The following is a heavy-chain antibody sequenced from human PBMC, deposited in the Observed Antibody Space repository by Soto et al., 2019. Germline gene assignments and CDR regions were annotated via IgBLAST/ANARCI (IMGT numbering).Heavy chain of an antibody. J-gene: IGHJ6*02. Sequence: QVQLVRSGAEVKKPGSSVKVSCKASGGTFSSYAISWVRQAPGQGLEWMGGIIPIFGAADYAQKFQGRVTITADESTSTAYMELSSLRSEDTAVYYCARNPMTTVTTIYYYGMDVWGQGTTVTVSS. CDR3: ARNPMTTVTTIYYYGMDV. D-gene: IGHD4-17*01. CDR2: IIPIFGAA. CDR1: GGTFSSYA. V-gene: IGHV1-69*12.